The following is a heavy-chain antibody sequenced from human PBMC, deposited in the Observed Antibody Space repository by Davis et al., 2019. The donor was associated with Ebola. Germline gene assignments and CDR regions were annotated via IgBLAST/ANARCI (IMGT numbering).Heavy chain of an antibody. D-gene: IGHD5-12*01. CDR2: TYYASKWYF. Sequence: HSQTLSLTCVISGDSVSTKNTGWNWIRQSPSRGLEWLGRTYYASKWYFDYALSMKSRLTVNLDTSKNQFSLQLNSVTPEDTAIYYCARGWLRTGFDYWGQGTLVTVSS. CDR1: GDSVSTKNTG. CDR3: ARGWLRTGFDY. J-gene: IGHJ4*02. V-gene: IGHV6-1*01.